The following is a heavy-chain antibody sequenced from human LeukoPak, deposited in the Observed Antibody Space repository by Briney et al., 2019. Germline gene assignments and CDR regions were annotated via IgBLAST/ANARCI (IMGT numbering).Heavy chain of an antibody. Sequence: SETLSLTCTVSGGSINRINYYWGWIRQPPGKGLEWIGTIYYSGSTYSNPSLKSRVAISVDTSKNQFSLKLSSVTAADTAVYYCARAVGGYVDTAMVIDYWGQGTLVTVSS. CDR1: GGSINRINYY. D-gene: IGHD5-18*01. V-gene: IGHV4-39*07. CDR2: IYYSGST. J-gene: IGHJ4*02. CDR3: ARAVGGYVDTAMVIDY.